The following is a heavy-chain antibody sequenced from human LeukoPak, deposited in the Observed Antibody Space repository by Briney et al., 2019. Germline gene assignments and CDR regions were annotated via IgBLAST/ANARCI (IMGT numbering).Heavy chain of an antibody. CDR1: GFAFSPYS. J-gene: IGHJ4*02. V-gene: IGHV3-48*02. CDR3: ARDYNHNFDY. D-gene: IGHD5-24*01. CDR2: ISSSGSTI. Sequence: PGGSLRLSCAASGFAFSPYSMNWVRQAPGKGLEWVSYISSSGSTIYYADSVKGRFTMSRDNAKNSLYLQMNTLRDEDTALYYCARDYNHNFDYWGQGTLVTVSS.